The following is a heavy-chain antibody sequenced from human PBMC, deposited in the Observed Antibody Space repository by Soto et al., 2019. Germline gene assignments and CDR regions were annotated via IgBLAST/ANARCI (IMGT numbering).Heavy chain of an antibody. V-gene: IGHV4-61*08. J-gene: IGHJ4*02. CDR2: ISYSGST. CDR1: GGSVNSGGYY. D-gene: IGHD3-22*01. Sequence: QVQLQESGPGLVKPSETLSLTCTVSGGSVNSGGYYWSWIRQPPGKGLEWIGYISYSGSTDYHPSRKSRVTISVDTSKNQFSLNVSSVTAADTAVYYCARGKGSSGGYFDSWGQGTLVTVSS. CDR3: ARGKGSSGGYFDS.